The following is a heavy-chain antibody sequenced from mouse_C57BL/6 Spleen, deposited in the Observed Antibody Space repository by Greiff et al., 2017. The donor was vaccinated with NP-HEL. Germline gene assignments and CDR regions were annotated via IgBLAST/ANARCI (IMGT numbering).Heavy chain of an antibody. CDR2: IYPSDSET. Sequence: VQLQQPGAELVRPGSSVKLSCKASGYTFTSYWMDWVKQRPGQGLEWIGNIYPSDSETHYNQKFKDKATLTVDKSSSTAYMQLSSLTSEDSAVYYCARKVGDYPYAMDYWGQGTSVTVSS. V-gene: IGHV1-61*01. CDR1: GYTFTSYW. CDR3: ARKVGDYPYAMDY. D-gene: IGHD2-4*01. J-gene: IGHJ4*01.